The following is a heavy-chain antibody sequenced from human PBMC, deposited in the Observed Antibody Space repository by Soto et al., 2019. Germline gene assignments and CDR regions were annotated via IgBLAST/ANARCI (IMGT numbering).Heavy chain of an antibody. V-gene: IGHV5-10-1*01. CDR2: IDPSDSYT. Sequence: GESLKISCKGSGYSFTSYWISWVRQMPGKGLEWMGRIDPSDSYTNYSPSFQGHVTISADKSISTAYLQWSSLKASDTAMYYCASSTSIYYYYGMDVWGQGTTVTAP. J-gene: IGHJ6*02. CDR1: GYSFTSYW. CDR3: ASSTSIYYYYGMDV. D-gene: IGHD2-2*01.